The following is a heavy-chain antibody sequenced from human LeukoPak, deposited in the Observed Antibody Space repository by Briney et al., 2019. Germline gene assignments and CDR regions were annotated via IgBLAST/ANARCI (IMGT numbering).Heavy chain of an antibody. CDR3: ARQMQSHGNFDS. Sequence: GGSLRLSCAASGFTLSSYAMHWVRQPAGKGLEWVSAIGTARDTFYPGSVKGRFTISRENAKKSLFLQMNSLRAEDTAVYYCARQMQSHGNFDSWGQGTLVTVSS. D-gene: IGHD1-26*01. CDR1: GFTLSSYA. J-gene: IGHJ4*02. CDR2: IGTARDT. V-gene: IGHV3-13*01.